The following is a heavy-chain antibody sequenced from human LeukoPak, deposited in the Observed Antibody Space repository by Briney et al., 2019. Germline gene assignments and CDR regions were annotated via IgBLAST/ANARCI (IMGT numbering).Heavy chain of an antibody. V-gene: IGHV1-46*04. D-gene: IGHD3-16*01. CDR1: GYSFTTYY. CDR2: INPNDGGT. CDR3: ARGPLLGYDTNDSGFDI. J-gene: IGHJ3*02. Sequence: ASVKVSCTASGYSFTTYYVHCVRQAPGQGLEWVGVINPNDGGTISAQKLQDRVTLTRDTSTSTVYVELNSLKPDDTAVYYCARGPLLGYDTNDSGFDIWGQGTLVTVSS.